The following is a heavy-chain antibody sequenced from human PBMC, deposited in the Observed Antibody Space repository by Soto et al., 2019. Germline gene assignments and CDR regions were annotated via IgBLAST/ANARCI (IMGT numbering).Heavy chain of an antibody. V-gene: IGHV1-3*01. J-gene: IGHJ4*02. Sequence: GASVKVSCKAPEYTFTTYAMHWVRQAPGQRLEWMGWINAGNGNTKYSQKFQGRVTITRDTSASTAYMELSSLRSEDTAVYYCARDLGGWPDYWGQGTLVTVSS. CDR1: EYTFTTYA. CDR2: INAGNGNT. D-gene: IGHD2-15*01. CDR3: ARDLGGWPDY.